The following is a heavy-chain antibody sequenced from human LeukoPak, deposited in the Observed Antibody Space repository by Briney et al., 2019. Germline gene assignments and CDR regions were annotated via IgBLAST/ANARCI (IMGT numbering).Heavy chain of an antibody. Sequence: SQTLSLTCAISGDSVSSNSAAWNWIRQSPSRGLEWLGRTYYRSKWYNDYAVSVKSRITINPDTSKNQFSLQLNSVTPENTAVYYCARVSSGKVATAYYFDYWGQGTLVTVSS. CDR3: ARVSSGKVATAYYFDY. J-gene: IGHJ4*02. CDR2: TYYRSKWYN. CDR1: GDSVSSNSAA. V-gene: IGHV6-1*01. D-gene: IGHD1-26*01.